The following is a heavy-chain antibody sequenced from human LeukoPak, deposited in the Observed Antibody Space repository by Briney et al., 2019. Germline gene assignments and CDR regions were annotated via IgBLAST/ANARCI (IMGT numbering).Heavy chain of an antibody. J-gene: IGHJ6*03. V-gene: IGHV1-8*03. D-gene: IGHD4-17*01. CDR2: MNPNSGNT. CDR3: ARGLDDYGNRYYYMDV. Sequence: ASVKVSCKASGYTFTSYDINWVRQATGQGLEWMGWMNPNSGNTGYAQKFRGRVTITRNTSISTAYMELSRLRSDDTAVYYCARGLDDYGNRYYYMDVWGKGTTVTISS. CDR1: GYTFTSYD.